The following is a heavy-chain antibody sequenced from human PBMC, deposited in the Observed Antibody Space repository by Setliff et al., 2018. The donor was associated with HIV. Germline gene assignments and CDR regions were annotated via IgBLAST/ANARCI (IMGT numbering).Heavy chain of an antibody. CDR2: VTDDGSA. V-gene: IGHV4-34*01. J-gene: IGHJ5*02. D-gene: IGHD3-10*01. CDR3: ATYADRESNRFDP. CDR1: GGSLTNYY. Sequence: SETLSLTCAVYGGSLTNYYWSWFRQSPGKGLEWIGEVTDDGSANYNPSLKSRVTISLVTSKAQFSLKLDSVTAADTAVYYCATYADRESNRFDPWGQGILVTVSS.